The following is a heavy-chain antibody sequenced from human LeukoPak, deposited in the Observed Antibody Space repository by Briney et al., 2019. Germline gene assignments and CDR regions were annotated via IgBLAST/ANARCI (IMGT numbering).Heavy chain of an antibody. CDR1: GGSISSSSYY. CDR3: ARQKSGGSCYSDY. J-gene: IGHJ4*02. V-gene: IGHV4-39*01. CDR2: IYYSGST. D-gene: IGHD2-15*01. Sequence: SETLSLTCTVSGGSISSSSYYWGWTRQPPGKGLEWIGSIYYSGSTYYNPSLKSRVTISVDTSKNQFSLKLSSVTAADTAVYYCARQKSGGSCYSDYWGQGTLVTVSS.